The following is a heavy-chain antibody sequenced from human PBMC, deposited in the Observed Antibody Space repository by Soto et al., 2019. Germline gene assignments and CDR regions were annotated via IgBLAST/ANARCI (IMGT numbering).Heavy chain of an antibody. J-gene: IGHJ4*02. D-gene: IGHD2-15*01. CDR3: VRTSLVVAAATREDY. CDR1: GFTFSSYA. Sequence: GGSLRLSCVASGFTFSSYAMSWVRQAPGKGLVWVSAISSSGGSTSYADSVKGRFTISRDNAKNTLYLQMNSLRAEDTAVYYCVRTSLVVAAATREDYWGQGTLVTVSS. CDR2: ISSSGGST. V-gene: IGHV3-23*01.